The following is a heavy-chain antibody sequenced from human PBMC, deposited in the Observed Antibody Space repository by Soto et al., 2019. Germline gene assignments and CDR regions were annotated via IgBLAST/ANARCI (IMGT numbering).Heavy chain of an antibody. D-gene: IGHD3-16*01. CDR1: GGSISSDY. J-gene: IGHJ4*02. CDR3: ARYDGRY. Sequence: PSETLCLTCTVSGGSISSDYWSWIRQPPGKGLEWIGYIYYSGSTNYNPSLKSRVTISVDTSKNQFSLKLSSVTAADTAVYYCARYDGRYWGQGTLVTVS. V-gene: IGHV4-59*01. CDR2: IYYSGST.